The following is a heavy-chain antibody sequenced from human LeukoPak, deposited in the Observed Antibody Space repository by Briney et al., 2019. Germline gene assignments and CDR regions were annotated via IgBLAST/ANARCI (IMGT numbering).Heavy chain of an antibody. CDR3: AKGYCSSTSCKESFFDY. Sequence: GGSLRLSCAASGFTFSSYAMNWVRQAPGKGLGWGSAISGSGGSTYYFVKGRFTISRDNSKNTLYLQMNSLRAEDTAVYYCAKGYCSSTSCKESFFDYWGQGTLVTVSS. D-gene: IGHD2-2*01. CDR1: GFTFSSYA. CDR2: ISGSGGST. J-gene: IGHJ4*02. V-gene: IGHV3-23*01.